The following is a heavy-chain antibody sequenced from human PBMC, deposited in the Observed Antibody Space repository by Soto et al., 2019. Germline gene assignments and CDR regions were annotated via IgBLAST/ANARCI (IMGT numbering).Heavy chain of an antibody. V-gene: IGHV3-48*01. CDR1: GFTFSSYS. Sequence: GGSLRLSCAASGFTFSSYSMNWVRQAPGKGLEWVSYISSSSTIYYADSVKGRFTISRDNAKNSLYLQMNSLRAEDTAVYYCASRYCSGGSCADPWGQGTLVTVSS. CDR2: ISSSSTI. D-gene: IGHD2-15*01. J-gene: IGHJ5*02. CDR3: ASRYCSGGSCADP.